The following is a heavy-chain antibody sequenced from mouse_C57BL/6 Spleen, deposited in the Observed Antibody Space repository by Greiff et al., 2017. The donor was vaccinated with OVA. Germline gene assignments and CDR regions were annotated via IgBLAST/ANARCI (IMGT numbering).Heavy chain of an antibody. CDR1: GYSFTGYF. D-gene: IGHD1-1*01. Sequence: EVQLQQSGPELVKPGDSVKISCKASGYSFTGYFMNWVMQSHGKSLEWIGRINPYNGDTFYNQKFKGKATLTVDKSSSTAHMELRSLTSEDSAVYYCARGCTTVGGYYFDYWGQGTTLTGSS. CDR2: INPYNGDT. CDR3: ARGCTTVGGYYFDY. J-gene: IGHJ2*01. V-gene: IGHV1-20*01.